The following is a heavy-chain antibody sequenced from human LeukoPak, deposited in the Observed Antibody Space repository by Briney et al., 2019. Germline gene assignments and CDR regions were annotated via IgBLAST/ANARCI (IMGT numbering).Heavy chain of an antibody. D-gene: IGHD6-13*01. CDR2: ISGSGDST. J-gene: IGHJ4*02. Sequence: PGGSLRLSCSASGFTFSIYAMSWVRQAPGKGLEWVSGISGSGDSTYYADSLQGRLTISRDNSKNTLYLQMNSLRAEDTAVYYCAKDRQQLARTEYYFDYWGQGTLVTVSS. CDR3: AKDRQQLARTEYYFDY. V-gene: IGHV3-23*01. CDR1: GFTFSIYA.